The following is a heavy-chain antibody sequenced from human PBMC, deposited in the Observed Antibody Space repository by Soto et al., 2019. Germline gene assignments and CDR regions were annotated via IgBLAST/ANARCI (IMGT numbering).Heavy chain of an antibody. CDR3: ARGNWNDYYYYYGMDV. CDR2: MNPNSGNT. D-gene: IGHD1-1*01. Sequence: QVQLVQSGAEVKKPGASVKVSYKASGYTFTSYDINWVRQATGQGLEWMGWMNPNSGNTGYAQKFQGRVTMTRNTSISTAYMELSSLRSEDTAVYYCARGNWNDYYYYYGMDVWGQGTTVTVSS. CDR1: GYTFTSYD. J-gene: IGHJ6*02. V-gene: IGHV1-8*01.